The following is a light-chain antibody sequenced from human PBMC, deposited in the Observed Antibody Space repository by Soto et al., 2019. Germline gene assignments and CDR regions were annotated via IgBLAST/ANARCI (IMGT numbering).Light chain of an antibody. CDR1: SSDVGGYNF. J-gene: IGLJ3*02. V-gene: IGLV2-8*01. Sequence: QSVLTQPPSASGSPGQSVTISCTGTSSDVGGYNFVSWYQQHPGRAPKLIIFEVTKRPSGVPDRFSGSKSANTASLTVSGLQADDEADYYCSSFAGSPPVMFGGGTKLTVL. CDR2: EVT. CDR3: SSFAGSPPVM.